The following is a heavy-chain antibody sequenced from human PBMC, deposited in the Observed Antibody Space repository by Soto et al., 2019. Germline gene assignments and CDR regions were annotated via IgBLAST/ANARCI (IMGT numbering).Heavy chain of an antibody. Sequence: GESLKISCKGSGYSFTSYWIGWVRQMPGKGLEWMGIIYPGDSDTRYSPSFQGQVTISADKSISTAYLQWSSLKASDTAMYYCASPTSYSGYDRMNAFDIWGQGTMVTVSS. V-gene: IGHV5-51*01. CDR2: IYPGDSDT. CDR3: ASPTSYSGYDRMNAFDI. D-gene: IGHD5-12*01. J-gene: IGHJ3*02. CDR1: GYSFTSYW.